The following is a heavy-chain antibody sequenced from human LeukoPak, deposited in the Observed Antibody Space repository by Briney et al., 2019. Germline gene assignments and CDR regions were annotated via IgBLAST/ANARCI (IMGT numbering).Heavy chain of an antibody. J-gene: IGHJ4*02. CDR3: TTYTRGHY. D-gene: IGHD6-19*01. V-gene: IGHV3-73*01. CDR2: IGIKANNYAT. Sequence: GGSLKLSCAASGFTFSGSDMHWVRQASGKGLGWVGRIGIKANNYATAYSAALKGRFTISRDDSKNTAYLQMNSLRTEDTAVYYCTTYTRGHYWGQGILVTVSS. CDR1: GFTFSGSD.